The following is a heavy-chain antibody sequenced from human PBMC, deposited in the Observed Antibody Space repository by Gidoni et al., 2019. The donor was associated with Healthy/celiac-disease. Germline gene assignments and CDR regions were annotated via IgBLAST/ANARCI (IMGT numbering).Heavy chain of an antibody. CDR1: GFPFSSYA. CDR2: ISYDGSNK. Sequence: QVQLVDSGGGVVQPGRSLRLSCAASGFPFSSYAMHWVRQAPGKGLEGGAVISYDGSNKYYADSVKGRFTISRDNSKNTLYLQMNSLRAEDTAVYYCARDVAVVVPAAISLAFDYWGQGTLVTVSS. CDR3: ARDVAVVVPAAISLAFDY. V-gene: IGHV3-30-3*01. D-gene: IGHD2-2*02. J-gene: IGHJ4*02.